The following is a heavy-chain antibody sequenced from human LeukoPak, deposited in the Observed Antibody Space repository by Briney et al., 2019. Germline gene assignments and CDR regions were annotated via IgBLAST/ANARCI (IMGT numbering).Heavy chain of an antibody. J-gene: IGHJ4*02. Sequence: GGSLRLSCAASGFTFSSYSMNWVRQAPGKGLEWVSSISSSSSYINYAGSVKGRFTISRDNAKNSLYLQMNSLRAEDTAVYYCARVVVVTAILSIGSRECYFDYWGQGTLVTVSS. CDR1: GFTFSSYS. D-gene: IGHD2-21*02. V-gene: IGHV3-21*01. CDR2: ISSSSSYI. CDR3: ARVVVVTAILSIGSRECYFDY.